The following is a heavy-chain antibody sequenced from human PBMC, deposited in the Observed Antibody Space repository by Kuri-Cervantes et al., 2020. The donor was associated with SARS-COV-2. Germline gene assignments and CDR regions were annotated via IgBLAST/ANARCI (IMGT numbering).Heavy chain of an antibody. Sequence: SETLSLTCAVYGGSFSGYYWSWIRQPPGKGLEWIGEINHSGSTNYNPSLKSRVTISVDTSKNQFSLKLSSVTAADTAVYYCARFSGSEDAFDIWGQGTMVTVSS. CDR3: ARFSGSEDAFDI. V-gene: IGHV4-34*01. D-gene: IGHD3-10*01. CDR1: GGSFSGYY. J-gene: IGHJ3*02. CDR2: INHSGST.